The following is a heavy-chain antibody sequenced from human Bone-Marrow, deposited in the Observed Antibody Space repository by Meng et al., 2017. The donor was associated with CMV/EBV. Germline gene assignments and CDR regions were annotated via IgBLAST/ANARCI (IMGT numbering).Heavy chain of an antibody. CDR3: ARDRAWFDP. J-gene: IGHJ5*02. Sequence: SETLSLTCTVSGYSISSGYYWGWIRQSPGKGLEWIGSMYHSGNTYYNPSLRSRVTISVDTSKNQFSLKLISVTAADTAMYYCARDRAWFDPWRQGTLVTVSS. V-gene: IGHV4-38-2*02. CDR2: MYHSGNT. CDR1: GYSISSGYY.